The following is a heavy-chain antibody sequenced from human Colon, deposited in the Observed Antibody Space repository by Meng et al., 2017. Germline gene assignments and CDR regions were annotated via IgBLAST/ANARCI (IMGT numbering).Heavy chain of an antibody. Sequence: HVQLQQSGPGLGKPSQTLSLTCAISGDSVSRKSAAWSWIRQSPSRGLEWLGRTYYRSKWYNDYAVSVKSRISINPDTSKNQFSLRLNSVTPEDTAVYYCASTENHFWGQGTLVTVSS. CDR2: TYYRSKWYN. CDR1: GDSVSRKSAA. J-gene: IGHJ4*02. D-gene: IGHD1-26*01. CDR3: ASTENHF. V-gene: IGHV6-1*01.